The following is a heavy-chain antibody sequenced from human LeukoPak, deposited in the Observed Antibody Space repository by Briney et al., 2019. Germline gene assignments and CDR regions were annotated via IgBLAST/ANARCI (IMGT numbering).Heavy chain of an antibody. CDR2: IYYSGST. CDR3: ARVLRYSSAFYFDY. D-gene: IGHD6-19*01. CDR1: GGAISNYY. V-gene: IGHV4-59*01. Sequence: SETLSLTCTVSGGAISNYYWSWIRQPPGKGLEWIGYIYYSGSTNYNPSLKSRVTISVDTSKNQFSLRLISVTAADTAVYYCARVLRYSSAFYFDYWGQGTPVTVSS. J-gene: IGHJ4*02.